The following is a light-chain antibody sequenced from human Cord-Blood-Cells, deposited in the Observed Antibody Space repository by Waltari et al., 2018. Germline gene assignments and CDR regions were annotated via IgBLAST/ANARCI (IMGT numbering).Light chain of an antibody. J-gene: IGKJ4*01. V-gene: IGKV1-8*01. CDR2: AAS. CDR1: QGISGY. CDR3: QQYYSYPPLT. Sequence: AIRITQSPSSLSASTGDRVTITCRASQGISGYLAWYQQKPGKAPKLLIYAASTLQSGVPSRFSGSGSGTDVTLTISCLQSEDFATYYCQQYYSYPPLTFGGGTKVEIK.